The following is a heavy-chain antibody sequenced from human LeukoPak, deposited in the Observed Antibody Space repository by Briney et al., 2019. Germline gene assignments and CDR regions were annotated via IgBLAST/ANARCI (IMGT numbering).Heavy chain of an antibody. CDR2: IYSGGST. CDR3: ASQVVVAATVAFDI. J-gene: IGHJ3*02. CDR1: GFTVSSNY. V-gene: IGHV3-53*01. Sequence: GGSLRLSCAASGFTVSSNYMSWVRQAPGKGLEWVSVIYSGGSTYYADSVKGRFTISRDNSKNTLYIQMNSLRAEDTAVYYCASQVVVAATVAFDIWGQGTMVTVSS. D-gene: IGHD2-15*01.